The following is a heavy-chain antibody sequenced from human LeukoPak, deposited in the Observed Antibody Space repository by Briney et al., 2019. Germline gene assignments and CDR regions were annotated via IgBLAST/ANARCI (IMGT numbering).Heavy chain of an antibody. CDR1: DFTFNNVW. CDR2: IKSKTDGGTT. Sequence: PGGSLRLSCAASDFTFNNVWMNWVRQAPGKGLEWVGRIKSKTDGGTTDYAAPVKGRFTISRDDSKNMLYLQMNSLKTEDTAVYYCTRGDYGDHTDLDYWGQGTLVTVSS. J-gene: IGHJ4*02. D-gene: IGHD4-17*01. CDR3: TRGDYGDHTDLDY. V-gene: IGHV3-15*07.